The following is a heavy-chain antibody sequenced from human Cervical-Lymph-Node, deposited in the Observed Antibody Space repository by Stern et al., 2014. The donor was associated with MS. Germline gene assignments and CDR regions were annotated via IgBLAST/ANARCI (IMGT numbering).Heavy chain of an antibody. CDR3: ARSIVATGTGGGMDV. Sequence: VQLVESGGGVVQPGRSLRLSCAASGFTFSSYALPWVRQAPGKGLEWVAVISYDGSNKHYADSVKGRFTISRDNSKNTLYLQMKSLRPEDTAVYYCARSIVATGTGGGMDVWGQGTTVTVSS. CDR2: ISYDGSNK. V-gene: IGHV3-30*01. D-gene: IGHD6-13*01. J-gene: IGHJ6*02. CDR1: GFTFSSYA.